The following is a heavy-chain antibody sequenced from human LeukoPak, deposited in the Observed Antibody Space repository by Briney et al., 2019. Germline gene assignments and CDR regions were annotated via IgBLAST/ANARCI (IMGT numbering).Heavy chain of an antibody. J-gene: IGHJ4*02. CDR3: AKDRGGYCSGGRCSASGIWDC. CDR2: ITYDGSTE. Sequence: AGRSLRLSCSASGFTFSTYGMHWVRQAPGKGLEWVAVITYDGSTELYADSVKGRFTISRDNSKNTLYLQMNSLRAEDTAVYYCAKDRGGYCSGGRCSASGIWDCWGQGTLVTVSS. CDR1: GFTFSTYG. D-gene: IGHD2-15*01. V-gene: IGHV3-30*18.